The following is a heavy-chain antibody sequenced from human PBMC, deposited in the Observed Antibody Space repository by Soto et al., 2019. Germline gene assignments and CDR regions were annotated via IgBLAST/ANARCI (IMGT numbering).Heavy chain of an antibody. V-gene: IGHV3-30-3*01. CDR3: ASRGGSMIVVDLDY. D-gene: IGHD3-22*01. Sequence: PGGSLRLSCAASGFTFSSYAMHWVRQAPGKGLEWVAVISYDGSNKYYADSVKGRFTISRDNSKNTLYLQMNSLRAEDTAVYYCASRGGSMIVVDLDYWGQGTLVTVSS. J-gene: IGHJ4*02. CDR1: GFTFSSYA. CDR2: ISYDGSNK.